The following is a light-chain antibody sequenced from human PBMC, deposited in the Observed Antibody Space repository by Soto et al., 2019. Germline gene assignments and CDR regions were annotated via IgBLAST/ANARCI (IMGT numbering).Light chain of an antibody. V-gene: IGKV3-20*01. Sequence: EIVLTQSPGTLSLSPGDRATLSCRASQIGRGSQLSWYQQIPGQAPRLLIYGAASRATGIPDRFSGSGFGTDFTLIISRLELEDFAVYYCQQYYNSPFPFGQGTRLEI. CDR3: QQYYNSPFP. CDR2: GAA. J-gene: IGKJ5*01. CDR1: QIGRGSQ.